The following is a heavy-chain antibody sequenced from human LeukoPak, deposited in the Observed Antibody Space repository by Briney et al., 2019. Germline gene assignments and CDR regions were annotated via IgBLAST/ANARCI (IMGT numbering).Heavy chain of an antibody. CDR2: INTDGSST. CDR3: ARLKGS. V-gene: IGHV3-74*01. Sequence: GGSLSLSCAASGFTFRNYWMHWVRQARGKGLVWVSRINTDGSSTDYADSVKGRFTISRDNAKNTLYLQMNSLRAEDTAVYYCARLKGSWGQGTLVTVSS. J-gene: IGHJ5*02. CDR1: GFTFRNYW.